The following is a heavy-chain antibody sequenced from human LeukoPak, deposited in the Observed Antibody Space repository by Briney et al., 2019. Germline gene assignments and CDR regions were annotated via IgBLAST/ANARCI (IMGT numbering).Heavy chain of an antibody. J-gene: IGHJ3*01. D-gene: IGHD4-17*01. CDR3: GRDPNGDYVGAFEF. V-gene: IGHV3-23*01. CDR1: EFTFATYA. Sequence: PGGSLRLSCVASEFTFATYAMTWVRLTPGKGLECVSSIGGSGSYTNYADSVRGRFTVSRDNSKNTLYLQMNSLRAEDTAVYYCGRDPNGDYVGAFEFWGQGTLVSVSS. CDR2: IGGSGSYT.